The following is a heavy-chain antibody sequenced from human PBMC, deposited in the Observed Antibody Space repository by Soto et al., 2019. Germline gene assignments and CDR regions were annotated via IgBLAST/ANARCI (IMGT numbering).Heavy chain of an antibody. CDR1: GFSLSTSGMC. D-gene: IGHD6-19*01. CDR2: IDWDDDK. CDR3: ARIFKYSSGWYYFDY. Sequence: SGPTLVNPTQTLTLTCTFSGFSLSTSGMCVSWIRQPPGKALEWLARIDWDDDKYYSTSLKTRLTISKDTSKNQVVLTMTNMDPVDTATYYCARIFKYSSGWYYFDYWGQGTLVTVSS. J-gene: IGHJ4*02. V-gene: IGHV2-70*11.